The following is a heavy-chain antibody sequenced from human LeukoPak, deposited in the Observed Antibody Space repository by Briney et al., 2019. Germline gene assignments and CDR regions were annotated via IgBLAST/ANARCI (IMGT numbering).Heavy chain of an antibody. D-gene: IGHD2-21*01. CDR3: ARAIVEVGDQHRNGY. Sequence: GASVKVSCKGSGYTFTSYGISWVRQAPGQGLEWVGWISAYNGNTNYAQKLQGRVTMTTDTSTSTAYMELRSLRSDDTAVYYCARAIVEVGDQHRNGYWGQGTLVTVSS. CDR1: GYTFTSYG. CDR2: ISAYNGNT. J-gene: IGHJ4*02. V-gene: IGHV1-18*01.